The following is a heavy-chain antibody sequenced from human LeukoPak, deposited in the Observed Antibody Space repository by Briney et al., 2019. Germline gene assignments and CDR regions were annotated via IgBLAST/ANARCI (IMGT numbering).Heavy chain of an antibody. CDR2: ISSGSSYT. Sequence: GGSLRLSCAASGFTFSDYYMSWIRQAPGKGLEWVSYISSGSSYTNYADSVKGRFTISRDNAKNSLYLQMNSLRAEDAAMYYCARGFSSGWYGGDAFDIWGQGTMVTVSS. D-gene: IGHD6-19*01. CDR1: GFTFSDYY. CDR3: ARGFSSGWYGGDAFDI. J-gene: IGHJ3*02. V-gene: IGHV3-11*06.